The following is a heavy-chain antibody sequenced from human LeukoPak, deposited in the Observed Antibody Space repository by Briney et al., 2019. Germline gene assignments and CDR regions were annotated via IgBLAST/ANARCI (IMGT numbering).Heavy chain of an antibody. CDR3: AKDQAEYSSSSDAFDI. V-gene: IGHV3-30*02. Sequence: GGSLRLSCAASGFTFSSYGMHWVRQAPGKGLEWVAFIRYDGSNKYYADSVKGRFTISRDNSKNTLYLQMNSLRAEDTAVYYCAKDQAEYSSSSDAFDIWGQGTMVTVSS. CDR2: IRYDGSNK. J-gene: IGHJ3*02. CDR1: GFTFSSYG. D-gene: IGHD6-6*01.